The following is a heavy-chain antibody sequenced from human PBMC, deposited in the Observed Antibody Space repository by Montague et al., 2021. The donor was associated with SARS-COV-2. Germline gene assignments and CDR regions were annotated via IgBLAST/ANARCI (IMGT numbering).Heavy chain of an antibody. D-gene: IGHD3-22*01. CDR3: ARISRNSGFVGVFDI. V-gene: IGHV4-38-2*02. J-gene: IGHJ3*02. CDR1: GYSISTGYY. Sequence: SETLSLTCTVSGYSISTGYYWGWIRQPPGKGLEWIGTIYHSGSTYFNPSLKSRVTISADTPKNQFSLRLSSVTAADTAVYYCARISRNSGFVGVFDIWGQGTLVTVSS. CDR2: IYHSGST.